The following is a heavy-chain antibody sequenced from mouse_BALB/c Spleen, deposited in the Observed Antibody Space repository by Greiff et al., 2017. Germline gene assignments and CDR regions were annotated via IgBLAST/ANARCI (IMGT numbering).Heavy chain of an antibody. CDR1: GFTFSDYY. D-gene: IGHD2-3*01. CDR3: ARGADGYRFAY. Sequence: EVKLVESGGGLVKPGGSLKLSCAASGFTFSDYYMYWVRQTPEKRLEWVATISDGGSYTYYPDSVKGRFTISRDNAKNNLYLQMSSLKSEDTAMYYCARGADGYRFAYWGQGTLVTVSA. V-gene: IGHV5-4*02. J-gene: IGHJ3*01. CDR2: ISDGGSYT.